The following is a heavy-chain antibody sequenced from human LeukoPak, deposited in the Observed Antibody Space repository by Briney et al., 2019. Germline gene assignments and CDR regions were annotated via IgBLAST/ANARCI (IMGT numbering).Heavy chain of an antibody. CDR1: GDSIGSRGYS. V-gene: IGHV4-30-2*01. CDR2: IHQSGNT. Sequence: PSQTLSLTCTVSGDSIGSRGYSWSWIRQPLGRGLEWIGYIHQSGNTYYNPSLASRVSISINMSYSQYSLKLHSVTAADTAMYYCARRVAGSGTSYFDLWGQGTPVTVSS. D-gene: IGHD1-7*01. J-gene: IGHJ4*02. CDR3: ARRVAGSGTSYFDL.